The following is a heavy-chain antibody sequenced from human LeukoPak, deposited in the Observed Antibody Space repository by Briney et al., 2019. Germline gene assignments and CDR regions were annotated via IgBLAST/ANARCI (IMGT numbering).Heavy chain of an antibody. V-gene: IGHV1-2*04. Sequence: ASVKVSCKASGYTFTCYYMHWVRQAPGRGLEWMGWINPNSGGTNYAQKFQGWVTMTRDTSISTAYVELSRLRSDDTAVYYCARDFKPSRIAAAGLGYWGQGTLVTVSS. D-gene: IGHD6-13*01. J-gene: IGHJ4*02. CDR3: ARDFKPSRIAAAGLGY. CDR2: INPNSGGT. CDR1: GYTFTCYY.